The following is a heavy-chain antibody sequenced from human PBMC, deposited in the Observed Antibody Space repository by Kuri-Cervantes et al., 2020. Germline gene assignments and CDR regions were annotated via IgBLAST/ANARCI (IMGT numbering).Heavy chain of an antibody. J-gene: IGHJ4*02. CDR2: INHSGST. CDR3: ARGGKWLAFDY. Sequence: GSLRLSCAVYGGSFSGYYWSWIRQPPGKGLEWIGEINHSGSTNYNPSLKSRVTISVDTSKNQFSLKLSSVTAADTAAYYCARGGKWLAFDYWGQGTLVTVSS. D-gene: IGHD5-12*01. CDR1: GGSFSGYY. V-gene: IGHV4-34*01.